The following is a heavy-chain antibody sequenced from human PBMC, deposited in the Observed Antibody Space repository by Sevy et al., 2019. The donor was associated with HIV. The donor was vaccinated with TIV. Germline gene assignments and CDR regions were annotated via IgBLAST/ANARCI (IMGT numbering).Heavy chain of an antibody. CDR1: GDSVSSNSAA. CDR3: AREGRITMVQGVIMRHYYYGMDV. D-gene: IGHD3-10*01. CDR2: TYYRSKWYN. V-gene: IGHV6-1*01. Sequence: SQTISLTCAISGDSVSSNSAAWNWIRQSPSRGLEWLGRTYYRSKWYNDYAVSVKSRITINPDTSKNQFSLQLNSVTPEDTAVYYCAREGRITMVQGVIMRHYYYGMDVWGQGTTVTVSS. J-gene: IGHJ6*02.